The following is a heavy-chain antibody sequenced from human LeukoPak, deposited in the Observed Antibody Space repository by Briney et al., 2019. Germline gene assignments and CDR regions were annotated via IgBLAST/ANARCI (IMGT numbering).Heavy chain of an antibody. D-gene: IGHD6-13*01. J-gene: IGHJ4*02. CDR2: MNPNSGNT. CDR3: ARGPQLPEQQLVMDASIDY. Sequence: ASVKVSCKASGYTFTSYGINWVRQATGQGLEWMGWMNPNSGNTGYAQKFQGRVTMTRNTSISTAYMELSSLRSEDTAVYYCARGPQLPEQQLVMDASIDYWGQGTLVTVSS. CDR1: GYTFTSYG. V-gene: IGHV1-8*01.